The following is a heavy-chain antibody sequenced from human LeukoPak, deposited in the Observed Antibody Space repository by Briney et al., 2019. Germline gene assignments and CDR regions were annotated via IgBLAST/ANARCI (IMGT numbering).Heavy chain of an antibody. D-gene: IGHD5-12*01. CDR1: GFTFSGSA. J-gene: IGHJ3*02. V-gene: IGHV3-73*01. CDR2: IRSKANSYAT. Sequence: GGSLRLSCAASGFTFSGSAMHWVRQASGKGREWVGRIRSKANSYATAYAASVKGRFTISRDDSKNTAYLQMNSLKTEDTAVYYCTTGYVVTSDAFDIWGQGTMVTVSS. CDR3: TTGYVVTSDAFDI.